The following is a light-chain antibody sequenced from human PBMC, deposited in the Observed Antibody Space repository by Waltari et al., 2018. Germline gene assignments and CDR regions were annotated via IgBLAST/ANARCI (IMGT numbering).Light chain of an antibody. CDR2: EFV. Sequence: WYHRPPGPAPKLIIIEFVKRPSGVPDRFSGSKAGNTASLTISGLQAEYEADYYCHSYTSSSTWVFGGGTKLTVL. V-gene: IGLV2-18*02. J-gene: IGLJ3*02. CDR3: HSYTSSSTWV.